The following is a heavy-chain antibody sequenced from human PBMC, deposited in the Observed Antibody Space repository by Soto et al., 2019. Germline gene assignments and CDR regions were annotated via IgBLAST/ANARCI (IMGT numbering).Heavy chain of an antibody. Sequence: QVPLVQSGAEVKKPGSSVTVSCKASGGTFSSYAIHWVRQAPGQGLEWMGGIIPMYGPAKYAQRFQGRVTITADESTTTVYMALTSLTSQETAVYYCARVTSMVGGVIDNWFDPWGHGTLVTVSS. V-gene: IGHV1-69*01. CDR2: IIPMYGPA. J-gene: IGHJ5*02. D-gene: IGHD3-10*01. CDR3: ARVTSMVGGVIDNWFDP. CDR1: GGTFSSYA.